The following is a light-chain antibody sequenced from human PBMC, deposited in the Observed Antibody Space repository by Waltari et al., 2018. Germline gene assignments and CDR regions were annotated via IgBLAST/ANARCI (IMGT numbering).Light chain of an antibody. V-gene: IGLV7-46*01. CDR2: DTT. CDR1: TGPVTNGHS. J-gene: IGLJ3*02. Sequence: QAVVTQEPSLTVSPGGTVTLTCGSSTGPVTNGHSPYWSQQKPGQAPRTLSYDTTNKHSWTPARFSGSILGGKAALTLSGAQPEDEAEYYCLLTCNGARVFGGGTKVTVL. CDR3: LLTCNGARV.